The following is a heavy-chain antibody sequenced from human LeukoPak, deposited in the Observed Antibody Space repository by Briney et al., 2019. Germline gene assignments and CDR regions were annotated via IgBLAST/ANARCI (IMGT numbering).Heavy chain of an antibody. Sequence: PSETLSLTCSVSGGSISGSGYYWAWMRQPPGKGLEWIGSIYYTGSTHYNSSLKSRVTMSVDTSKNQFSLKLSSVTAADTAVYYCASPLGGFDNWGQGTLVTVSS. D-gene: IGHD3-16*01. J-gene: IGHJ4*02. CDR2: IYYTGST. CDR3: ASPLGGFDN. CDR1: GGSISGSGYY. V-gene: IGHV4-39*01.